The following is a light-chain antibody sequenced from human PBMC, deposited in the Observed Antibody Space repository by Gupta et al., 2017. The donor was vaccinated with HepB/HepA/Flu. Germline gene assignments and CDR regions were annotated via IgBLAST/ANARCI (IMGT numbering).Light chain of an antibody. Sequence: AVSVALGQTVRITCQGDSLRRYYASWYQQKPGQAPVLVIYGKNNRPSGIPDRFSGSSSGNTASLTITGAQAEDEADYYCNSRDSSGNHVVFGGGTKLTVL. V-gene: IGLV3-19*01. CDR3: NSRDSSGNHVV. CDR1: SLRRYY. J-gene: IGLJ2*01. CDR2: GKN.